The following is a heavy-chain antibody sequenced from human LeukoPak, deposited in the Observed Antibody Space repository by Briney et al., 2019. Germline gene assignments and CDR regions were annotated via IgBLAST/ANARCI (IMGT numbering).Heavy chain of an antibody. J-gene: IGHJ4*02. CDR2: IYPGDSDT. D-gene: IGHD2-2*01. CDR1: GYSFTSYW. V-gene: IGHV5-51*01. Sequence: GESLKISCKGSGYSFTSYWIGWVRQMPGKGLEWMGIIYPGDSDTRYSPSFQGQVTISADKSISTAYLQWSSLKASDTAMYYCARSPPTSSTSCYFNYWGQGTLFTVSS. CDR3: ARSPPTSSTSCYFNY.